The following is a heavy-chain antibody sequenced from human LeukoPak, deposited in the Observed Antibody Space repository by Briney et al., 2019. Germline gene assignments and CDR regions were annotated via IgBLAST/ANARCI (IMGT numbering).Heavy chain of an antibody. D-gene: IGHD2-2*02. CDR1: GGSISSSSYY. J-gene: IGHJ3*02. CDR3: ARASGYCSSTSCYTAFDI. CDR2: IFYSGST. Sequence: PSETLSLTCTVSGGSISSSSYYWGWIRQPPGKGLEWIGSIFYSGSTYYNLSLKSRVTVSLDTSKNQFSLKLSSVTAADTAVYYCARASGYCSSTSCYTAFDIWGQGTMVTVSS. V-gene: IGHV4-39*07.